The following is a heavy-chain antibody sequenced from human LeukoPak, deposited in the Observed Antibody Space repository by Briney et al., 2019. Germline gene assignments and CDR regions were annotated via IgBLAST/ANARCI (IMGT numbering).Heavy chain of an antibody. V-gene: IGHV1-2*02. CDR2: INPNSGGT. CDR3: ARGPPEYNWNYYAFDI. D-gene: IGHD1-7*01. Sequence: ASVKVSCKASGYTFTGYYMHWVRQAPGQGLEWMGWINPNSGGTNYAQKFQGRVTMTRDTSISTAYMELSSLRSEDTAVYYCARGPPEYNWNYYAFDIWGQGTMVTVSS. CDR1: GYTFTGYY. J-gene: IGHJ3*02.